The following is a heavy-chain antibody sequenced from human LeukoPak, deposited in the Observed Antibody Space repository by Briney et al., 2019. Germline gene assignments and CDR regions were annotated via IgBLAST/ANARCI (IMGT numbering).Heavy chain of an antibody. J-gene: IGHJ4*02. V-gene: IGHV1-69*13. CDR3: VRDGSYYDSSGYYYLY. CDR1: GGIFISYA. D-gene: IGHD3-22*01. CDR2: ITPMFGTA. Sequence: ASVKVSCKASGGIFISYAISWVRQAPGQGLEWMGGITPMFGTANYAQKFQGRVTITADESTSTAYMELSSLRSEDTAVYYCVRDGSYYDSSGYYYLYWGQGTLVTVSS.